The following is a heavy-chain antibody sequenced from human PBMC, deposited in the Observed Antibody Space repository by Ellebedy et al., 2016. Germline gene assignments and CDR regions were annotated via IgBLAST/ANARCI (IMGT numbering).Heavy chain of an antibody. CDR3: AREDRFSSYGYFDY. CDR1: GGSISSYY. J-gene: IGHJ4*02. D-gene: IGHD5-18*01. CDR2: IYYSGST. V-gene: IGHV4-59*13. Sequence: SETLSLXXTVSGGSISSYYWSWIRQPPGKGLEWIGYIYYSGSTNYNPSLKSRITISVDTSKNQFSLKLSSVTAADTAVYYCAREDRFSSYGYFDYWGRGTLITVSS.